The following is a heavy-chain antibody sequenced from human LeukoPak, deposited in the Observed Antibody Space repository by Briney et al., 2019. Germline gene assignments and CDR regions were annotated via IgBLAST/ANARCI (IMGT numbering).Heavy chain of an antibody. D-gene: IGHD1-26*01. CDR1: GGSISSYY. J-gene: IGHJ3*02. CDR2: IYYSGST. Sequence: SETLSLTCTVSGGSISSYYWSWIRQPPGKGLEWIGYIYYSGSTNYNPSLKSRVTISVDTYKNHFSLKLSSVTAADTAVYYCARVTYSGSYFRPSAAFDIWGQGTMVTVSS. V-gene: IGHV4-59*01. CDR3: ARVTYSGSYFRPSAAFDI.